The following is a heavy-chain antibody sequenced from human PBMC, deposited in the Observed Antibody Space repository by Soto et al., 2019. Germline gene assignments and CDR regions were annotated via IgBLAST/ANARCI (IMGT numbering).Heavy chain of an antibody. J-gene: IGHJ6*02. D-gene: IGHD6-19*01. CDR3: ARVLTVAGPYYYGMDV. Sequence: QVQLVQSGAEVKKPGSSVKVSCKASGGTFSSYAISWVRQAPGQGLEWMGGIIPIFGTATYAQKFQGRVTITADESTSTAYMELSSLRSEDTAVYYCARVLTVAGPYYYGMDVWGQGTTVTVSS. CDR1: GGTFSSYA. V-gene: IGHV1-69*01. CDR2: IIPIFGTA.